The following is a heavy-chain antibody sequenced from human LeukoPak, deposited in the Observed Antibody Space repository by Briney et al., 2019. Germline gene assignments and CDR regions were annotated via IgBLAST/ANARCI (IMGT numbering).Heavy chain of an antibody. Sequence: PGGSLRPSCAASGYNFSIYAMHWVRQAPGRGLEWVATISYHGIRKYSVDSVKGRFTISRDNSRDTLFLQMNGLRGEDTAIYYCARESTVTTSSYYYMGVWGKGTTVTVSS. D-gene: IGHD4-11*01. V-gene: IGHV3-30*04. CDR2: ISYHGIRK. CDR1: GYNFSIYA. CDR3: ARESTVTTSSYYYMGV. J-gene: IGHJ6*03.